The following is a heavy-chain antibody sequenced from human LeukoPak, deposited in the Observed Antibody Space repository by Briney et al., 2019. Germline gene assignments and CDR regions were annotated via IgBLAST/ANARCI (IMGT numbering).Heavy chain of an antibody. Sequence: ASVKVSCKASGYTFTSYDINWVRQATGQGLEWMGWINPNSGGTNYAQKFQGRVTMTRDASISTAYMELSRLRSDDTAVYYCARKAVHSGYGYWGQGTLVTVSS. D-gene: IGHD5-12*01. CDR1: GYTFTSYD. CDR2: INPNSGGT. CDR3: ARKAVHSGYGY. J-gene: IGHJ4*02. V-gene: IGHV1-2*02.